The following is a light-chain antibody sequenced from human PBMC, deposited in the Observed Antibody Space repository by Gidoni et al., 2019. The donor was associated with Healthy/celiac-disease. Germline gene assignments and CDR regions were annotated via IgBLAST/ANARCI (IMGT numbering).Light chain of an antibody. V-gene: IGKV3-11*01. CDR2: DAA. Sequence: EIVLTQSPATLSLSPGERATLSCRASQSVSSYLAWYQQKPGQAPRLLIYDAANRATGIPDRFSSSGCGTDFTLTISRLEPEDFAVYYCQQRSNWPRGTFGQXTKLEIK. CDR1: QSVSSY. J-gene: IGKJ2*02. CDR3: QQRSNWPRGT.